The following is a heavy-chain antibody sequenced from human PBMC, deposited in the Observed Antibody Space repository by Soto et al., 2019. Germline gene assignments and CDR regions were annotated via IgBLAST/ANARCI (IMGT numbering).Heavy chain of an antibody. CDR2: VDDGGNT. V-gene: IGHV4-34*01. D-gene: IGHD3-9*01. CDR3: ARVAQFDILTGYYPFDY. Sequence: QVQLQQWGAGLLKPSETLSLTCGVYGGSFSGHFWSWVRQPPGKGLEWIGEVDDGGNTNSNPSLKSQVTISLDTSKIQCSLSLNSVPAADTAMYYCARVAQFDILTGYYPFDYWGQGTLVTVSS. J-gene: IGHJ4*02. CDR1: GGSFSGHF.